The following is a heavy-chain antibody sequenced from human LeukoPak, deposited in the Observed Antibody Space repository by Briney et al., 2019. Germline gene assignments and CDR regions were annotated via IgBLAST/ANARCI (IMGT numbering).Heavy chain of an antibody. D-gene: IGHD5-24*01. CDR2: IRPITDSS. CDR3: ARIRDGYNDAYDI. Sequence: ASVKVSCKASGYTFTSYYMHWVRQAPGLGLEWMGIIRPITDSSTYAQKFQGRVTMTRDTSASTVYMELSSLRSEDTAIYYCARIRDGYNDAYDIWGQGTMVTVSS. V-gene: IGHV1-46*01. J-gene: IGHJ3*02. CDR1: GYTFTSYY.